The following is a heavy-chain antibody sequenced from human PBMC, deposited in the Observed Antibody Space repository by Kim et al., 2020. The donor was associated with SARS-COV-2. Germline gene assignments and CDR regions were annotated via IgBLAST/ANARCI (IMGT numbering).Heavy chain of an antibody. D-gene: IGHD6-19*01. CDR1: GYSFTSYW. J-gene: IGHJ4*02. Sequence: GESLKISCKGSGYSFTSYWIGWVRQMPGKGLEWMGIIYPGDSDTRYSPSFQGQVTISADKSISTAYLQWSSLKASDTAMYYCARHNIPTVYSSGWSPGDYWGQGTLVTVSS. CDR2: IYPGDSDT. V-gene: IGHV5-51*01. CDR3: ARHNIPTVYSSGWSPGDY.